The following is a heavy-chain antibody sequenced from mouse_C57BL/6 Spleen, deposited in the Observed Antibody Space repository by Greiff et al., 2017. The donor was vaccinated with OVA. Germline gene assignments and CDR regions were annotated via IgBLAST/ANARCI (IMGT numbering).Heavy chain of an antibody. CDR1: GYTFTSYW. CDR2: IHPNSGST. V-gene: IGHV1-64*01. D-gene: IGHD1-1*01. CDR3: ARKGYGSSPFDY. Sequence: QVQLKQPGAELVKPGASVKLSCKASGYTFTSYWMHWVKQRPGQGLEWIGMIHPNSGSTNYNEKFKSKATLTVDKSSSTAYMQLSSLTSEDSAVDYCARKGYGSSPFDYWGQGTTLTVSS. J-gene: IGHJ2*01.